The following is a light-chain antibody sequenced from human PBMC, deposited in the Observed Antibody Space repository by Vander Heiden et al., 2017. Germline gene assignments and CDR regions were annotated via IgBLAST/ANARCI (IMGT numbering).Light chain of an antibody. J-gene: IGLJ1*01. CDR3: SSYTTTGTRL. CDR1: SSDVGGYDS. CDR2: DVT. Sequence: QSALTQPYTLSGSLGQSITISCAGTSSDVGGYDSVYWYQQHQGIAPKLMIYDVTYRHSGVSISFSGYKSGNTASLTIAGLQAEDESDYYCSSYTTTGTRLFGTGTKVTVL. V-gene: IGLV2-14*03.